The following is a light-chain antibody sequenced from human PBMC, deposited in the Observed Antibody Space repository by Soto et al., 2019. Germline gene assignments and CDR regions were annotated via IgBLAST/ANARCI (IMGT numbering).Light chain of an antibody. J-gene: IGLJ1*01. CDR1: SSDVGSYNS. V-gene: IGLV2-23*01. Sequence: QSALTQPASVSGSPGQSIAISCTGTSSDVGSYNSVSWYQQHPGKAPKLMIYEGSKRPSGVSGRFSGSKSGNTASLTISGLQAEDEADYYCCSYAGNPYVFGTGTKLTVL. CDR3: CSYAGNPYV. CDR2: EGS.